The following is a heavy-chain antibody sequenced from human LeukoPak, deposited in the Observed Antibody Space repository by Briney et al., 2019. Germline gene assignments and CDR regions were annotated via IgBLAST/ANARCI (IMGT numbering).Heavy chain of an antibody. CDR3: ATPPAGLGGYFDY. CDR2: IYYSGTT. CDR1: GGSFSGYY. J-gene: IGHJ4*02. Sequence: SETLSLTCAVYGGSFSGYYWGWIRQPPGEGLEWIGSIYYSGTTYYNPSLKSRVTISADTSKNQFSLKLTSVTAADTAVYYCATPPAGLGGYFDYWGQGTLVTVSS. V-gene: IGHV4-39*01. D-gene: IGHD6-19*01.